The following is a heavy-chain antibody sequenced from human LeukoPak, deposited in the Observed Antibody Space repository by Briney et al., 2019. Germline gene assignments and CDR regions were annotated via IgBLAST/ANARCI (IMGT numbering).Heavy chain of an antibody. V-gene: IGHV1-46*03. Sequence: GASVKVSCKASGYTFTNYYMHWVRQAPGQGLEWLGLITPSGGSTWYAQKFQGRVTMTRDMSTSTAYMELRSLRSDDTAVYYCARVSNYYGSGSYYKSDYYYYYMDVWGKGTTVTISS. J-gene: IGHJ6*03. CDR3: ARVSNYYGSGSYYKSDYYYYYMDV. CDR2: ITPSGGST. D-gene: IGHD3-10*01. CDR1: GYTFTNYY.